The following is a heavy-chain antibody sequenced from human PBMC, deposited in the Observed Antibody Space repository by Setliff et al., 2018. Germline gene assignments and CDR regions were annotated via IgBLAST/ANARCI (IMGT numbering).Heavy chain of an antibody. CDR2: INPSGGST. Sequence: ASVKVSCKASGYTFTGYYMHWVRQAPGQGLEWMGIINPSGGSTSYAQKFQGRVTMTTDTSTSTAYMELRSLRSDDTAVYYCARGAAAGYYFDYWGQGMLVTVSS. D-gene: IGHD6-13*01. J-gene: IGHJ4*02. CDR3: ARGAAAGYYFDY. CDR1: GYTFTGYY. V-gene: IGHV1-46*01.